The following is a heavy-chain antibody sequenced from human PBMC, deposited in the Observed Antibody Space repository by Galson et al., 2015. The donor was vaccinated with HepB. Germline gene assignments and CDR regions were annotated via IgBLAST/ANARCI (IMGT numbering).Heavy chain of an antibody. J-gene: IGHJ6*02. Sequence: SVKVSCKASGGTFSSYAISWVRQAPGQGLEWMGGIIPIFGTANYAQKFQGRVTITADESTSTAYMELSSLRSEDTAVYYCAREGVVIMGRPSDYYYGMDVWGQGTTVTVSS. D-gene: IGHD3-3*01. V-gene: IGHV1-69*13. CDR2: IIPIFGTA. CDR1: GGTFSSYA. CDR3: AREGVVIMGRPSDYYYGMDV.